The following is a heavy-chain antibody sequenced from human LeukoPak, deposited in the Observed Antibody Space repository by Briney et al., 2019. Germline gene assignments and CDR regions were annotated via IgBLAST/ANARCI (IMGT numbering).Heavy chain of an antibody. Sequence: GGSLRLSRAASGFTFSSYSMNWVRQAPGKGLEWVSSISSSSSYIYYADSVKGRFTISRDNSKNTLYLQMNSLRAEDTAVYYCARAEGYYDSSGNDAFDIWGQGTMVTVSS. V-gene: IGHV3-21*01. CDR3: ARAEGYYDSSGNDAFDI. CDR2: ISSSSSYI. D-gene: IGHD3-22*01. CDR1: GFTFSSYS. J-gene: IGHJ3*02.